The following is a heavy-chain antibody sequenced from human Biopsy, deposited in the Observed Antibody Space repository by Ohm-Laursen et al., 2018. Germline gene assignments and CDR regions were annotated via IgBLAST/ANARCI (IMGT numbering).Heavy chain of an antibody. CDR3: GRREVVITHDAFDT. V-gene: IGHV4-59*08. J-gene: IGHJ3*02. Sequence: LSLTCAVSGGSVSGYYWTWIRQPPGKGLEWIGDVYYSGSTNRNPSLKSGVTILVDTSKNQFSLKLNSVTAADTAVYYCGRREVVITHDAFDTWGQGTMVTVSS. CDR2: VYYSGST. CDR1: GGSVSGYY. D-gene: IGHD3-22*01.